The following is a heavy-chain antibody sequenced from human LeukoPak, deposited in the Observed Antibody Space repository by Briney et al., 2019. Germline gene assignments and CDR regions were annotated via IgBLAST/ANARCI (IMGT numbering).Heavy chain of an antibody. CDR1: GFTFSSYA. Sequence: GGSLRLSCGASGFTFSSYAMSWVRQAPGKGPEWVSGISGSGGSTYYADSVKGRFTISRDNSKNTLYLQMNSLRAEDTAVYYCASFRSSIAAHDYWGQGTLVAVSS. D-gene: IGHD6-6*01. CDR2: ISGSGGST. J-gene: IGHJ4*02. V-gene: IGHV3-23*01. CDR3: ASFRSSIAAHDY.